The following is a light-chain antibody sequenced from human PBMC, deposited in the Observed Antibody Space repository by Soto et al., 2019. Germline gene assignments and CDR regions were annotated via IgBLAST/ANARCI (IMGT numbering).Light chain of an antibody. J-gene: IGLJ3*02. V-gene: IGLV2-23*01. Sequence: QSVLTQPASVSGSPGQSITISCTGTSSDVGSYNLVSWCQQHPGKAPKLMIYEGSKRPSGVSNRFSGSKSGNTASLTISGLQAEDEADYYCRSYAGSGTWVFGGGTKLTVL. CDR3: RSYAGSGTWV. CDR2: EGS. CDR1: SSDVGSYNL.